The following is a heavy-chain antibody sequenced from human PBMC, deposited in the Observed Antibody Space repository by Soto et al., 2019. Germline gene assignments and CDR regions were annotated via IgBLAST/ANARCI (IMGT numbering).Heavy chain of an antibody. CDR2: IIVGSGNT. V-gene: IGHV1-58*01. D-gene: IGHD6-25*01. Sequence: SVKVSCKASGFTFTSSAVHWVRQARGQRLEWIGWIIVGSGNTNYAQKFQERVTITRDMSTSTAYMELSSLRSEDTAVYYCAAGTAADTYYGMDVWGQGTTVTVSS. J-gene: IGHJ6*02. CDR3: AAGTAADTYYGMDV. CDR1: GFTFTSSA.